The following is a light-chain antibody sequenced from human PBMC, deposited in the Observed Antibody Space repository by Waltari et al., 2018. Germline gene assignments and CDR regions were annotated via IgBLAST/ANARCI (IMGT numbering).Light chain of an antibody. CDR2: GAS. J-gene: IGKJ2*01. CDR3: QQYGSSPRYT. V-gene: IGKV3-20*01. Sequence: EIVSTQSPGTLSLSPGERATLSCSASQSVSSRYLAWYQQKPGQAPRLLIFGASSRATGIPDRFSGSGSETDFTLTISRLEPEDFAVYYCQQYGSSPRYTFGQGTKVEIK. CDR1: QSVSSRY.